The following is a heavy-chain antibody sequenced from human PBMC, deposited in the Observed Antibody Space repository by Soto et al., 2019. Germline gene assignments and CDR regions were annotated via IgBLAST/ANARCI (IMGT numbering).Heavy chain of an antibody. J-gene: IGHJ6*02. CDR3: ARGGIVRQGSSNYYGMVV. D-gene: IGHD2-8*01. CDR2: IYYSGST. V-gene: IGHV4-59*01. Sequence: SETLSLTCTVSVGSISSYYWRLIRQPPGKGLEWIGYIYYSGSTNHNPSLKSRVTISVHTSKNQFSLKLSSVTAAETAVYYCARGGIVRQGSSNYYGMVVWGQGTTVTVSS. CDR1: VGSISSYY.